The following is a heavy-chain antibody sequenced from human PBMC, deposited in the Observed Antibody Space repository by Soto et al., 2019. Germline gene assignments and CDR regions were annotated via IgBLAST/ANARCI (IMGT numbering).Heavy chain of an antibody. J-gene: IGHJ5*02. Sequence: TLSLTCTVSGGSISSSSYYWGWIRHPPGKGLEWIGSIYYSGSTYYNPSLKSRVTISVDTSKNQFSLKLSSVTAADTAVYYCARLESRFIAARGGWFDPWGQGTLVTVSS. D-gene: IGHD6-6*01. CDR2: IYYSGST. CDR1: GGSISSSSYY. V-gene: IGHV4-39*01. CDR3: ARLESRFIAARGGWFDP.